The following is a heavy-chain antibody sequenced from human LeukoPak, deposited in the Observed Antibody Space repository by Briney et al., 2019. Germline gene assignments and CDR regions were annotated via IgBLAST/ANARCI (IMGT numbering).Heavy chain of an antibody. V-gene: IGHV3-7*01. D-gene: IGHD3-22*01. CDR2: IKQDGSEK. CDR3: ARCPYDSSGYYYVPSYFDY. J-gene: IGHJ4*02. CDR1: GFTFSRYW. Sequence: PGGTLRLSCAASGFTFSRYWMSWVREAPGKGLEWVTNIKQDGSEKYYVDSVKGRFTISRDNAKNSLYLQMNSLRAEDTAVYYCARCPYDSSGYYYVPSYFDYWGQGTLVTVSS.